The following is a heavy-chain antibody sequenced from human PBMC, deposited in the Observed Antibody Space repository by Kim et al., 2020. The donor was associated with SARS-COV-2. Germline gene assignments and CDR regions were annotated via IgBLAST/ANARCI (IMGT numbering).Heavy chain of an antibody. CDR2: IKQDGSEK. CDR3: ARGPPLHYYDFWSGYLNWFDP. D-gene: IGHD3-3*01. CDR1: GFTFSSYW. Sequence: GGSLRLSCAASGFTFSSYWMSWVRQAPGKGLEWVANIKQDGSEKYYVDSVKGRFTISRDNAKNSLYLQMNSLRAEDTAVYYCARGPPLHYYDFWSGYLNWFDPWGQGTLVTVSS. J-gene: IGHJ5*02. V-gene: IGHV3-7*01.